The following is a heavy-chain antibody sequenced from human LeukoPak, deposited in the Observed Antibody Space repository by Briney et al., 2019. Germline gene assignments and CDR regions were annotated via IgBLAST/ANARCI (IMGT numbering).Heavy chain of an antibody. V-gene: IGHV3-23*01. CDR3: TKVRSGSSNWALRVFDY. D-gene: IGHD4-11*01. Sequence: GGSLRLSCAVSGFTFSNEAMGWVRQLRGGGLEWVSTISPGGGTTYYAESMKGRFTISRDNSKSTLYLEMNSLRVEDTAVYYCTKVRSGSSNWALRVFDYWGQGTLVTVSS. J-gene: IGHJ4*02. CDR1: GFTFSNEA. CDR2: ISPGGGTT.